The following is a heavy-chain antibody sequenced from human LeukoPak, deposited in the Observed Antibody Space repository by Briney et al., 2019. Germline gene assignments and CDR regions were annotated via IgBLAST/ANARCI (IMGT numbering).Heavy chain of an antibody. CDR1: GFSFSSYA. Sequence: PGGSLRLSCAVSGFSFSSYAMSWVRQAPGKGLEWVSGISGSGGNTYYADSVKGRLTISRDNAKNTLYLQMNTVRAEDTAVYYCAKMAYDYVWGSYRTPRAGYFDYWGQGTLVTVSS. D-gene: IGHD3-16*02. CDR2: ISGSGGNT. CDR3: AKMAYDYVWGSYRTPRAGYFDY. V-gene: IGHV3-23*01. J-gene: IGHJ4*02.